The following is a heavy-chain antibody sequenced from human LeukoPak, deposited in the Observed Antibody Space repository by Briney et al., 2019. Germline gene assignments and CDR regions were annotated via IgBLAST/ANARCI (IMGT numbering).Heavy chain of an antibody. D-gene: IGHD3-10*01. J-gene: IGHJ4*02. V-gene: IGHV1-2*02. CDR2: INPNSGGT. CDR3: ARAVAPVRGVKVDY. CDR1: GYTFTSYY. Sequence: ASVKVSCKASGYTFTSYYMHWVRQAPGQGLEWMGWINPNSGGTNYAQKFQGRVTMTRDTSISTAYMELSRLRSDDTAVYYCARAVAPVRGVKVDYWGQGTLVTVSS.